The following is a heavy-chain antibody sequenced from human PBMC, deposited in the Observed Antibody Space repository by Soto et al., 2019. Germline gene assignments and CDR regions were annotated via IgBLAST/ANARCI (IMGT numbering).Heavy chain of an antibody. CDR3: ARGGAVASSWYFDL. CDR1: GFTFSSFA. J-gene: IGHJ2*01. Sequence: QVQVVESGGGVVQPGRSLRLSCAASGFTFSSFAFHWVRQAPGKGLEWVTAISYNGINIYYADSVKGRFTISRDNSKNTLYLQMNSPRAEDTARYYCARGGAVASSWYFDLWGRGTLVTVSS. V-gene: IGHV3-30-3*01. D-gene: IGHD6-19*01. CDR2: ISYNGINI.